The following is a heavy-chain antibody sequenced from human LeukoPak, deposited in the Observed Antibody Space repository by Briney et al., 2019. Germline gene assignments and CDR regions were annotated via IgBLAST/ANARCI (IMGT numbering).Heavy chain of an antibody. CDR2: IRSKACGGTT. Sequence: GGSLTLSCTGSGFTFGDYAMSWVRQAPGKGLEWVGFIRSKACGGTTEYAASVKGRFTISRDEYKNIAYVPMNTLNTADPAVSYCTIQCRSTSCYRMSYWGQGTLVTVSS. J-gene: IGHJ4*02. D-gene: IGHD2-2*01. CDR3: TIQCRSTSCYRMSY. CDR1: GFTFGDYA. V-gene: IGHV3-49*04.